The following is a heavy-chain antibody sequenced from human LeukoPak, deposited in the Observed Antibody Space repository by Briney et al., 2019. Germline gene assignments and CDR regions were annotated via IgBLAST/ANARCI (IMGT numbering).Heavy chain of an antibody. CDR3: ARVVATMWWSGTNNWFDP. V-gene: IGHV4-34*01. CDR1: GGSFSGYY. J-gene: IGHJ5*02. D-gene: IGHD5-12*01. CDR2: INHSGST. Sequence: SETLSLTCAVYGGSFSGYYWSWIRQPPGKGLEWIGEINHSGSTNYNPSLKSRVTISVDTSKNQFSLQLNSVTPEDTAVYYCARVVATMWWSGTNNWFDPWGQGTLVTVSS.